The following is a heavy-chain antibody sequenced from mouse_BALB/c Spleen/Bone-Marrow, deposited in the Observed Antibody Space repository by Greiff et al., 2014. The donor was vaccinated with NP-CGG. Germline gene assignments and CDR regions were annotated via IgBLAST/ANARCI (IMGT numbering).Heavy chain of an antibody. Sequence: DVHLVESGGGLVQPGESLKLSCESNEYEFPSHDMSWVRKTPGKRLELVAAINSDGGITNYPDTMERRFTISRDNTKKTLYLQMSSLRSEDTALYYCARHGFYYAMDYWGQGTSVTVSS. CDR2: INSDGGIT. CDR1: EYEFPSHD. CDR3: ARHGFYYAMDY. J-gene: IGHJ4*01. V-gene: IGHV5-2*01.